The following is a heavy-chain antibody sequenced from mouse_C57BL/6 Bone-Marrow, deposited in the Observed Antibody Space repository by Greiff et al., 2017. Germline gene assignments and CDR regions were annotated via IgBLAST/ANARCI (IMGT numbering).Heavy chain of an antibody. J-gene: IGHJ2*01. Sequence: EVQGVESGGGLVQPGGSLKLSCAASGFTFSDYYMYWVRQTPEKRLEWFAYISNGGGSTYYPDTVKGRFTISRDNAKNTLYLQMSRLKSEDTAMYYCARLDYYGTLYYFDYWGQGTTLTVSS. V-gene: IGHV5-12*01. CDR2: ISNGGGST. CDR3: ARLDYYGTLYYFDY. D-gene: IGHD1-1*01. CDR1: GFTFSDYY.